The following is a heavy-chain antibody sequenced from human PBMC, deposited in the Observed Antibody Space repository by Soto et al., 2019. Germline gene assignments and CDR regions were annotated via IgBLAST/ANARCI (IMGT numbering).Heavy chain of an antibody. V-gene: IGHV4-59*01. CDR3: ARDRGGVASNWFDP. Sequence: SETLSLTCAVSGGSISSYYWSWIRQPPGKGLEWIGYIHYSGSTKYNPSLKSRVTISVDTSKNQFSLKLSSVTAADTAVYYCARDRGGVASNWFDPWGQGTLVTVSS. J-gene: IGHJ5*02. D-gene: IGHD3-10*01. CDR1: GGSISSYY. CDR2: IHYSGST.